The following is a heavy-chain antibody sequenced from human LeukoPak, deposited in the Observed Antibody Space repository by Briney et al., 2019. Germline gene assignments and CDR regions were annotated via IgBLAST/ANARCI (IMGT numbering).Heavy chain of an antibody. D-gene: IGHD3-22*01. CDR3: AIVEYYYDSSGYYGYAFDI. CDR1: GGSFSGYY. Sequence: PSETLSLTCAVYGGSFSGYYWSWIRQHPGKGLEWIGYIYYSGSTYYNPSLKSRVTISVDTSKNQFSLKLSSVTAADTAVYYCAIVEYYYDSSGYYGYAFDIWGQGTMVTVSS. V-gene: IGHV4-31*11. J-gene: IGHJ3*02. CDR2: IYYSGST.